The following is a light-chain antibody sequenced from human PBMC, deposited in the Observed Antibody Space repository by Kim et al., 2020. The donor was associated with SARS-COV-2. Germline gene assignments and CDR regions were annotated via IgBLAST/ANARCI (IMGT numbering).Light chain of an antibody. CDR2: YDS. V-gene: IGLV3-21*04. Sequence: RGQRARMTCGRNTMESKSVNWHQQKPGPALVLVIYYDSDRPSGIPERSSGSTSGNTATLTISRVEAGDEADYYCQVWDSSSDHYVFGTGTKVTVL. J-gene: IGLJ1*01. CDR3: QVWDSSSDHYV. CDR1: TMESKS.